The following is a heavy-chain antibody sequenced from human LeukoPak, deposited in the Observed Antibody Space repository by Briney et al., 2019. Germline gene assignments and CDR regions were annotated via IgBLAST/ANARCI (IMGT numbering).Heavy chain of an antibody. CDR3: ARCQQQLVYDY. V-gene: IGHV5-51*01. D-gene: IGHD6-13*01. Sequence: GESLKISCQGSGYSFTNYWIGWVRQMPGKGLEWMGIIYPGDSDTRYSPSFQGQVTISADKSISTAYLQWSSLKASDTAMYYCARCQQQLVYDYWGQGTLVTVSS. J-gene: IGHJ4*02. CDR1: GYSFTNYW. CDR2: IYPGDSDT.